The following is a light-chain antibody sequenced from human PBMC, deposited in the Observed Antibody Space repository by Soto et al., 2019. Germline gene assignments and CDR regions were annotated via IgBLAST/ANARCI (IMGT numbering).Light chain of an antibody. CDR2: GNS. J-gene: IGLJ2*01. CDR3: QAYDSSLRGG. V-gene: IGLV1-40*01. Sequence: QAVVTQPPSVSGAPGQRVTISCTGSSSNIGAGYDVHWYQQLPGTAPKLLIYGNSNRPSGVPDRFSGSKSGTSASLAITGLQAGDEADYYCQAYDSSLRGGFGGGTKVTVL. CDR1: SSNIGAGYD.